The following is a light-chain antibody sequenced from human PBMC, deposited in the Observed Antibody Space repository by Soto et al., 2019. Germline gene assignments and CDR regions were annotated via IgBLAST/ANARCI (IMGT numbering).Light chain of an antibody. J-gene: IGLJ1*01. V-gene: IGLV1-40*01. CDR2: GNI. CDR1: NSNIGAGYD. CDR3: QSYDRSLNGYV. Sequence: QSVLAQPPSVSGAPGQRVTISCTGSNSNIGAGYDVHWYQQLPGTAPKLLIYGNINRPSGVPDRFSGSKSGTSASLAITGLLAEDEADYYCQSYDRSLNGYVFGTGTKVTVL.